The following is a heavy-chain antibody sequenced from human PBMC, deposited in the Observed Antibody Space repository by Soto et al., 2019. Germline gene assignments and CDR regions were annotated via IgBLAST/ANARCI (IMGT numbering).Heavy chain of an antibody. D-gene: IGHD3-10*01. CDR3: ARDTLITMVRGVRGNQVFDY. Sequence: QVQLVQSGAEVKKPGASVKVSCKASGYTFTSYGISWVRQAPGQGFEWMGWISAYNGNTNYAQKLQGRVTMTTDTSTSTAYMELRSLRSDDTAVYYCARDTLITMVRGVRGNQVFDYWGQGTLVTVSS. CDR2: ISAYNGNT. J-gene: IGHJ4*02. CDR1: GYTFTSYG. V-gene: IGHV1-18*01.